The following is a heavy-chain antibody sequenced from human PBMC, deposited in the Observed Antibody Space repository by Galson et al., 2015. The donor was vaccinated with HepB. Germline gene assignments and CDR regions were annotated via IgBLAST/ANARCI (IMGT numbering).Heavy chain of an antibody. V-gene: IGHV3-7*03. J-gene: IGHJ6*03. CDR2: IKQDGSEK. D-gene: IGHD3-22*01. Sequence: SLRLSCAASGFTFSSYWMSWVRQAPGKGLEWVANIKQDGSEKYYVDSVKGRFTISRDNAKNSLYLQMNSLRAEDTAVYYCARARVVKVSRNDYYYYYYMDVWGKGTTVTVSS. CDR3: ARARVVKVSRNDYYYYYYMDV. CDR1: GFTFSSYW.